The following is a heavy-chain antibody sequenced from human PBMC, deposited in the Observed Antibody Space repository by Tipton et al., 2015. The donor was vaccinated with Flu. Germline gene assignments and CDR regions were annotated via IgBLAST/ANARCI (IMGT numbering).Heavy chain of an antibody. D-gene: IGHD3-22*01. CDR2: IYHSGST. J-gene: IGHJ4*02. CDR1: GYSISSGYY. V-gene: IGHV4-38-2*01. Sequence: TLSLTCAVSGYSISSGYYWGWIRQPPGKGLEWIGSIYHSGSTYYNPSLKSRVTISVDTSKNQFPLKLSSVTAADTAVYYCARVRSYYDSSGYYYAFDYWGQGTLVTVSS. CDR3: ARVRSYYDSSGYYYAFDY.